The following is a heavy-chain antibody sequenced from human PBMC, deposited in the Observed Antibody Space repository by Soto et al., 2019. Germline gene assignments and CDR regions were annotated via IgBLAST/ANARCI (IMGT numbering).Heavy chain of an antibody. Sequence: EVQLVESGGGLVKPGGSLRLSCAVSGFTFSDFDMSWVRQAPGKGLEWVSSITSNSVYVYYVDSLKGRFTISRDNAKSSLYLQMNSLRADDTAVYYCARDLSGGNYYYHGLDVWGQGTTVTVSS. D-gene: IGHD1-26*01. J-gene: IGHJ6*02. CDR1: GFTFSDFD. CDR2: ITSNSVYV. V-gene: IGHV3-21*01. CDR3: ARDLSGGNYYYHGLDV.